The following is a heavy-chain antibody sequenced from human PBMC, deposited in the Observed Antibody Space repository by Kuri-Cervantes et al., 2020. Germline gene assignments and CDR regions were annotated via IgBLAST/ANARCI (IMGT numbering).Heavy chain of an antibody. CDR2: FDPEDGET. CDR1: GYTLTELS. CDR3: ARDEMRWLRFHRYYYMDV. V-gene: IGHV1-24*01. Sequence: ASVKVSCKVSGYTLTELSMHWVRQAPGKGLEWMGGFDPEDGETIYAQKFQGRVTMTEDTSTDTAYMELSRLRSDDTAVYYCARDEMRWLRFHRYYYMDVWGKGTTVTVSS. D-gene: IGHD5-12*01. J-gene: IGHJ6*03.